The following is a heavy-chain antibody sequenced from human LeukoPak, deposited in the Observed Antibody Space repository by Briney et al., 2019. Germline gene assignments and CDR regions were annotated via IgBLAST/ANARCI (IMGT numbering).Heavy chain of an antibody. Sequence: PGRSLRLSCAASGFTLSSYEMNWVRQAPGKGLEWVSYISSSSSTVYYADSVKGRFTISRDNAKNSLYLQMNSLRVEDTAVYYCTRDPRNLDYWGQGTLVTVSS. V-gene: IGHV3-48*03. CDR3: TRDPRNLDY. CDR2: ISSSSSTV. CDR1: GFTLSSYE. J-gene: IGHJ4*02. D-gene: IGHD1-14*01.